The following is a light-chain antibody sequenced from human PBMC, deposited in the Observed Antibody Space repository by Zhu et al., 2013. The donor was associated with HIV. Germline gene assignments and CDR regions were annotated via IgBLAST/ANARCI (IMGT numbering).Light chain of an antibody. CDR1: QSLSSSY. Sequence: EIVMTQSPATLSVSPGERATLSCRASQSLSSSYLAWYQQRPGQAPRLLIYGASSRATGIPDRFSGSGSGTDFTLTINRLEPEDFAVYYCQQYGSSPLTFGGGPRWRSN. V-gene: IGKV3-20*01. CDR3: QQYGSSPLT. CDR2: GAS. J-gene: IGKJ4*01.